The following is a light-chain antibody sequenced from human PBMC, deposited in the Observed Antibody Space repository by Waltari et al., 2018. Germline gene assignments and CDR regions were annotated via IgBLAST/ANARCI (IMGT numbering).Light chain of an antibody. CDR3: QQDGGSPPLT. J-gene: IGKJ4*01. Sequence: EIVLTQSPGTLSLSPGERATLSCRTSQRSTSYSLAWDQQKPGQAPRLLIYGASSRATGIPDRFSGSGSGTDFTLTISRLEPEDFAVYYCQQDGGSPPLTFGGGTKVEIK. CDR2: GAS. V-gene: IGKV3-20*01. CDR1: QRSTSYS.